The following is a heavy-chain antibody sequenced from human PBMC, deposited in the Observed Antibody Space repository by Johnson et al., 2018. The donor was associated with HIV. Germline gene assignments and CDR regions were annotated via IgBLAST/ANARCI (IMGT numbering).Heavy chain of an antibody. J-gene: IGHJ3*02. CDR3: AKGLGRAAAGTRNAFDI. CDR2: IRYDGRNK. CDR1: GFTFSDHY. Sequence: QVQLVESGGGLVQPGGSLRLSCAASGFTFSDHYMDWVRQAPGKGLEWVAFIRYDGRNKYYVCSVKGRFTISRDNSKNTLYLQLNSLRAEDTAVYYCAKGLGRAAAGTRNAFDIWGHGTTVTVSS. D-gene: IGHD6-13*01. V-gene: IGHV3-30*02.